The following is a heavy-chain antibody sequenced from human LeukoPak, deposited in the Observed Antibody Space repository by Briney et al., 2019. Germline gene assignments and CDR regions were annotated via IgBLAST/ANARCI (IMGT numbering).Heavy chain of an antibody. CDR3: AKDRTAGYDGLVDY. Sequence: GGSLRLSCAASGFTFSSYSMNWVRQAPGKGLEWVSSISSSSSYIYYADSVKGRFTISRDNAKNSLYLQMNSLRAEDTAVYYCAKDRTAGYDGLVDYWGQGTLVTVSS. J-gene: IGHJ4*02. CDR2: ISSSSSYI. CDR1: GFTFSSYS. V-gene: IGHV3-21*01. D-gene: IGHD5-12*01.